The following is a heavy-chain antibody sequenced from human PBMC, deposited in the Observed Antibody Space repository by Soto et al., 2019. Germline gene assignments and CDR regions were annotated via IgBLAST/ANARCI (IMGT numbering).Heavy chain of an antibody. V-gene: IGHV3-23*01. J-gene: IGHJ3*01. D-gene: IGHD5-12*01. CDR2: IGGRGNSA. Sequence: GGTLRLSCAASGFIFTNYAMNWVRQSPGKGLEWVSVIGGRGNSAYYADSVQGRFTISRDNSKNTLSLQMSSLTADDTAIYYCVREGRGSFDFWGRGTMVTVSS. CDR3: VREGRGSFDF. CDR1: GFIFTNYA.